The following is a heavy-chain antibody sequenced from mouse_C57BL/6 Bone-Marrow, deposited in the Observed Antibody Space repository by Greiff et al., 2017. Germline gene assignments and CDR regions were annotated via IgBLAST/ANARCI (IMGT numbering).Heavy chain of an antibody. CDR2: IYPGSGST. V-gene: IGHV1-55*01. J-gene: IGHJ1*03. D-gene: IGHD2-5*01. Sequence: QVQLQQPGAELVKPGASVTMSCKASGYTFTSYWITWVKQRPGQGLEWIGDIYPGSGSTNYNEKFKSKATLTVDTSSNTAYVQLSSLTSEDSAVYCCARPYYSNYWYFDDWGKGTTVTVSS. CDR1: GYTFTSYW. CDR3: ARPYYSNYWYFDD.